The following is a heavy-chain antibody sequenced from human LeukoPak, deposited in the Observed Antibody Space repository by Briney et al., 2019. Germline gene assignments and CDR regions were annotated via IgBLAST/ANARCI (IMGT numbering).Heavy chain of an antibody. CDR3: ARAYYGSGRKPMDV. D-gene: IGHD3-10*01. V-gene: IGHV3-74*01. J-gene: IGHJ6*03. Sequence: PGGSLRLSCAASGFTFSSYWMHWVRQAPEKGLVWVSRINSDGSSTSYADSVKGRFTISRDNAKNTLYLQMNSLRAEDTAVYYCARAYYGSGRKPMDVWGKGTTVTVSS. CDR2: INSDGSST. CDR1: GFTFSSYW.